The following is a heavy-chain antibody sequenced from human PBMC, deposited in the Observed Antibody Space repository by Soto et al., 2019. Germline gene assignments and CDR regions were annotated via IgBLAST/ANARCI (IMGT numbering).Heavy chain of an antibody. J-gene: IGHJ3*02. Sequence: ASVKVSWKPSGFAFSNSAVQWGRQARGQRLEWMGWIVVGSGSTNYEQRFQQRVTITRDMSTSTVHMELSCLRSEDTAVYYCAAELYCGGSCCSFDIWG. D-gene: IGHD2-15*01. CDR1: GFAFSNSA. V-gene: IGHV1-58*01. CDR2: IVVGSGST. CDR3: AAELYCGGSCCSFDI.